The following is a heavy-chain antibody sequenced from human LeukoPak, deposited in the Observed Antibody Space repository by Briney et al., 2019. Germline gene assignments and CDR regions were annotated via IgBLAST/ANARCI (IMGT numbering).Heavy chain of an antibody. CDR1: GYTFTGYY. J-gene: IGHJ1*01. Sequence: ASVKVSCKASGYTFTGYYMHWVRQAPGQGLEWMGWINPNSGGTNYAQKFQGRVTMTRDTYISTAYMELSRLRSDDTAVYYCARGRILKRHSAEYFQHWGQGTLVTVSS. CDR3: ARGRILKRHSAEYFQH. CDR2: INPNSGGT. D-gene: IGHD1-1*01. V-gene: IGHV1-2*02.